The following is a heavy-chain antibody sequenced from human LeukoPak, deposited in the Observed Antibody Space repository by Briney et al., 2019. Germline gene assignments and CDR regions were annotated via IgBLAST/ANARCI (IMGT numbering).Heavy chain of an antibody. CDR2: FRGDRCGA. CDR1: GFTFSSYA. CDR3: SKGQELDDGVLES. J-gene: IGHJ4*02. V-gene: IGHV3-23*01. Sequence: GGSLRLSCGVSGFTFSSYAMTWVRQAPGKGLDGVSTFRGDRCGAYYAESLRGRCVISRDNSKSTLYLQMNSLSAEDTVIYYCSKGQELDDGVLESWGRGTLVTVSS. D-gene: IGHD1-1*01.